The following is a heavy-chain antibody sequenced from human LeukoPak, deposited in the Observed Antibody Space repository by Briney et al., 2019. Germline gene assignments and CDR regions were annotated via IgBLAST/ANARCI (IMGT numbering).Heavy chain of an antibody. CDR2: IYYSGST. J-gene: IGHJ4*02. CDR3: AGSSWFNY. Sequence: SETLSLTCTVSGGSISSYYWSWIRQPPGKGLEWIGYIYYSGSTNYNPSLKSRFTISVDTSKNQFSLKLSSVTAADTAVYYCAGSSWFNYWGQGTLVTVSS. CDR1: GGSISSYY. V-gene: IGHV4-59*01. D-gene: IGHD6-13*01.